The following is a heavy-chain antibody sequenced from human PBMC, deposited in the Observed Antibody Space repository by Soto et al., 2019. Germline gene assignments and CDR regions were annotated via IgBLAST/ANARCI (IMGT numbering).Heavy chain of an antibody. D-gene: IGHD6-6*01. CDR2: IDPSDSYT. CDR3: ARHEYSTSAFDY. V-gene: IGHV5-10-1*01. CDR1: GYSFNTYW. J-gene: IGHJ4*02. Sequence: ESLKISCKGSGYSFNTYWISWVRQMPGKGLEWMGGIDPSDSYTKYSPSSQGHVIISADKSISTAYLQWSSLKASDTAMYYCARHEYSTSAFDYWGQGTLVTVSS.